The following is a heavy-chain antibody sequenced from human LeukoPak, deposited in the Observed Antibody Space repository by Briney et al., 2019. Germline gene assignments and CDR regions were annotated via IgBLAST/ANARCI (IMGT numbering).Heavy chain of an antibody. CDR1: GFTFSSYA. CDR3: AREGYCSSTSCSMDV. Sequence: PGGSLRLSCAASGFTFSSYAMSWVRQAPGKGLEWVSAISGSGGSTYYADSVKGRFTISRDSSKNTLYLQMNSLRAEDTAVYYCAREGYCSSTSCSMDVWGQGTTVTVSS. J-gene: IGHJ6*02. V-gene: IGHV3-23*01. CDR2: ISGSGGST. D-gene: IGHD2-2*01.